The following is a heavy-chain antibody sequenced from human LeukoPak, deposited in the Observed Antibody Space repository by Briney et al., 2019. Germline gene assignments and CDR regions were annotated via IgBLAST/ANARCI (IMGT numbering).Heavy chain of an antibody. J-gene: IGHJ5*02. D-gene: IGHD3-16*01. CDR3: GKEGGA. CDR1: GFRFSDFT. V-gene: IGHV3-23*01. Sequence: GRSLRLSCAASGFRFSDFTMTWVRQAPGKGPEWVSAIGGRGGSTYYADSLGGRFTISRDNSKDMLYLQMNSLKVEDTATYYCGKEGGAWGQGTKVTVSS. CDR2: IGGRGGST.